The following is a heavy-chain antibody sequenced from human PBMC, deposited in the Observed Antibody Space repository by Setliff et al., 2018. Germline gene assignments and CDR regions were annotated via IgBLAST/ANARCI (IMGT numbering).Heavy chain of an antibody. CDR1: GYSFATYW. D-gene: IGHD3-3*01. Sequence: GESLTLSCQGFGYSFATYWIGWVRQMPGKGLEWMGIIYPSDSDTRYNPSFKGQVTISADKSINTAYLQWSSLKASDTAMYYCSRQPRGIGYSVYWGQGTLVTVSS. CDR3: SRQPRGIGYSVY. CDR2: IYPSDSDT. J-gene: IGHJ4*02. V-gene: IGHV5-51*01.